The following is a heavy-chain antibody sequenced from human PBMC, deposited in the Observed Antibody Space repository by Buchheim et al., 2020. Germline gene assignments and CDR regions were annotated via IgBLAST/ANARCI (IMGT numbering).Heavy chain of an antibody. CDR3: ARDQIPKYYYDSSGTGDAFDI. J-gene: IGHJ3*02. CDR2: IIPIFGTA. CDR1: GGTFSSYA. Sequence: QVQLVQSGAEVKKPGSSVKVSCKASGGTFSSYAISWVRQAPGQGLERMGGIIPIFGTANYAQKFQGRVTITADKSTSTAYMELSSLRSEDTAVYYCARDQIPKYYYDSSGTGDAFDIWGQGT. V-gene: IGHV1-69*06. D-gene: IGHD3-22*01.